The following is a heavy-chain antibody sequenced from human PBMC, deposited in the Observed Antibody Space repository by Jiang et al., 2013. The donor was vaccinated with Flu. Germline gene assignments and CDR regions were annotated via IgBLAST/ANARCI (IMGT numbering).Heavy chain of an antibody. D-gene: IGHD3-22*01. V-gene: IGHV6-1*01. J-gene: IGHJ4*02. CDR3: ARECAYYYDSSGYQDY. CDR1: GDSVSSNSAA. Sequence: TSQTLSLTCVISGDSVSSNSAAWNWIRQSPSRGLEWLGRTYYRSKWYNDYAVSVKSRITINPDTSKNQFSLQLNSVTPEDTAVYYCARECAYYYDSSGYQDYWGQGTLVTVSS. CDR2: TYYRSKWYN.